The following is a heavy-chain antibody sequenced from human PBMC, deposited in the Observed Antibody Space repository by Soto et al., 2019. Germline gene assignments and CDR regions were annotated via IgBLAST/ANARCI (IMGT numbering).Heavy chain of an antibody. CDR2: MNPNSGNT. J-gene: IGHJ4*02. D-gene: IGHD3-9*01. CDR1: GYTFTSYD. CDR3: ARGLTLMSHYGIFTGVSPPYYFAY. Sequence: QVQLAQSGAEVKKPGASVKVSCKASGYTFTSYDINWVRQATGQGLEWMGWMNPNSGNTGYPQKFQGRVTMTRNTSINTAYMELSSLTSDDTAVYFCARGLTLMSHYGIFTGVSPPYYFAYWGQGSLVTVSS. V-gene: IGHV1-8*01.